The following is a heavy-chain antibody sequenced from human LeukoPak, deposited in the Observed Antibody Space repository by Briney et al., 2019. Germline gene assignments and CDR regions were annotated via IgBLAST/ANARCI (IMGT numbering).Heavy chain of an antibody. J-gene: IGHJ4*02. CDR1: GGSISTYY. D-gene: IGHD5-12*01. CDR3: ARDLVATY. Sequence: SETLSLTCTVSGGSISTYYWSWIRQPPGRRLGWIGCINYSGSTNYNPSLKSRVTISVDTSKKQFSLKLSSVTAADTAMYYCARDLVATYWGQGTLVTVSS. CDR2: INYSGST. V-gene: IGHV4-59*01.